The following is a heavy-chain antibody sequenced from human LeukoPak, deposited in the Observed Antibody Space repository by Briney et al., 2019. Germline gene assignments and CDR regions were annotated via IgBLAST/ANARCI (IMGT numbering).Heavy chain of an antibody. J-gene: IGHJ4*02. D-gene: IGHD1-26*01. Sequence: PSETLSLTCTVSGGSISSYYWSWIRQPPGKGLEGIGYIYYSGSTNYNPSLKSRVTISVDTSKNQFSLKLSSVTAADTAVYYCARARELLPNFDYWGQGTLVTVSS. CDR2: IYYSGST. V-gene: IGHV4-59*01. CDR3: ARARELLPNFDY. CDR1: GGSISSYY.